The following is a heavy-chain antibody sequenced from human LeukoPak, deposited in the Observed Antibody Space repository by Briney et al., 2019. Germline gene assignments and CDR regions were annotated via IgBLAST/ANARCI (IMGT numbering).Heavy chain of an antibody. V-gene: IGHV3-23*01. D-gene: IGHD3-22*01. CDR3: AKSGSGYSYYFDY. CDR2: ISGSGGST. J-gene: IGHJ4*02. CDR1: GFTFSSYA. Sequence: GGSLRLSCAASGFTFSSYAMSWVRQAPGKGLEWDSAISGSGGSTYYADSVKGRFTISRDNSKNTLYLQMNSLRAEDTAVYYCAKSGSGYSYYFDYWGQGTLVTVSS.